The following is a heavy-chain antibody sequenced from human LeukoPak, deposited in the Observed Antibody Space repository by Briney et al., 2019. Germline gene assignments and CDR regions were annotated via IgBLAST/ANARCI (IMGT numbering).Heavy chain of an antibody. J-gene: IGHJ5*02. CDR3: ARPGYYYGSGSYSDWFDP. CDR2: IYYSGST. CDR1: GGCISSSSYY. D-gene: IGHD3-10*01. Sequence: SETLSLTCTVSGGCISSSSYYWGWIRQPPGKGLEWIGSIYYSGSTYYNPSLKSRVTISVDTSKNQFSLKLSSVTAADTAVYYCARPGYYYGSGSYSDWFDPWGQGTLVTVSS. V-gene: IGHV4-39*01.